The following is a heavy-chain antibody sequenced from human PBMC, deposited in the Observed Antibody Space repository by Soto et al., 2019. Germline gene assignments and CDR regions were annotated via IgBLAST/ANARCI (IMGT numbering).Heavy chain of an antibody. J-gene: IGHJ5*02. CDR3: VGSGSRGHLSDSFDP. V-gene: IGHV4-39*01. Sequence: PSETLSLTCSVSGGSINNTNYSWVWIRQPPGKGLEGIGMIDYNGRTYYSESLKSRVTISVDPSKNQISLEVTSVTAADRAVYYCVGSGSRGHLSDSFDPWGHGSLVTASS. CDR2: IDYNGRT. CDR1: GGSINNTNYS. D-gene: IGHD3-10*01.